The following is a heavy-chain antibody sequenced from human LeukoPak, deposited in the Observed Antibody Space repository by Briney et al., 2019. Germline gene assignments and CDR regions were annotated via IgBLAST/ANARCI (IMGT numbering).Heavy chain of an antibody. D-gene: IGHD3-10*02. J-gene: IGHJ4*02. CDR3: PTAVDSPEDYVRS. CDR2: IKSKNEGEAE. CDR1: GFTFSSYA. V-gene: IGHV3-15*01. Sequence: GGSLRLSCAASGFTFSSYAMTWVRQAPGKGLEWIGRIKSKNEGEAEDYAAPVKGRFSISRDDSKNQVYLQMNSLNTEDTAVYHCPTAVDSPEDYVRSWGQGTLVTVYS.